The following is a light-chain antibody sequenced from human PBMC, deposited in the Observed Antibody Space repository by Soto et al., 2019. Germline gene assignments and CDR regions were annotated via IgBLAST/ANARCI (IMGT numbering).Light chain of an antibody. V-gene: IGKV3-20*01. CDR2: SAS. CDR1: QSVGSRF. Sequence: IVLTQSPCTLSLSPGERATLSCRASQSVGSRFLAWYQQKPGQAPRLLIYSASSRATGIPDRFSGSGSGTDFTLTISRLEPEDFAVYSCQQYGNSPWTFGQGTKVDI. CDR3: QQYGNSPWT. J-gene: IGKJ1*01.